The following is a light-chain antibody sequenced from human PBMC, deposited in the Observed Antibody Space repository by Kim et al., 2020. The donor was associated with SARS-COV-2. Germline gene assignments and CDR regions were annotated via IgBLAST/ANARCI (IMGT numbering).Light chain of an antibody. CDR1: SGHSSYD. CDR2: LNSDGSH. J-gene: IGLJ3*02. V-gene: IGLV4-69*01. Sequence: AAVKLTCTLSSGHSSYDNAWHQQRPEKGPRYLMKLNSDGSHSKGDGIPDRFSGSSSGAERYLTISSLQSEDEADYYCQTWGTGIRVFGGGTQLTVL. CDR3: QTWGTGIRV.